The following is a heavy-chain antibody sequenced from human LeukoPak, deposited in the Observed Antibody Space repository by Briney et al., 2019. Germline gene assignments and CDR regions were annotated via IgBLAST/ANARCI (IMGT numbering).Heavy chain of an antibody. J-gene: IGHJ4*02. CDR3: ARDLLVGGSGYLY. CDR1: GFTFSSYW. D-gene: IGHD3-22*01. V-gene: IGHV3-7*01. CDR2: IKQDGSEK. Sequence: GGSLRLSCAASGFTFSSYWMSWVRQAPGKGLEWVANIKQDGSEKYYVDSVKGRFTISRDNAKNSLYLQMNSLRAEDTAVYYCARDLLVGGSGYLYWGQGTLVTVSS.